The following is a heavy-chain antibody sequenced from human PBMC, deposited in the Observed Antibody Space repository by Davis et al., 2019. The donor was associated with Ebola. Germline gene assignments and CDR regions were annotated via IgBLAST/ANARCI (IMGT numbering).Heavy chain of an antibody. CDR2: TRNKANSYTT. CDR1: GFTFSDHY. V-gene: IGHV3-72*01. J-gene: IGHJ4*02. Sequence: SCAASGFTFSDHYMDWVRHAPGKGLEWVGRTRNKANSYTTEYAASVKGRFTISRDDSKNSLYLQMNSLKTEDTAVYYCARLDSSSWYFDYWGQGTLVTVSS. D-gene: IGHD6-13*01. CDR3: ARLDSSSWYFDY.